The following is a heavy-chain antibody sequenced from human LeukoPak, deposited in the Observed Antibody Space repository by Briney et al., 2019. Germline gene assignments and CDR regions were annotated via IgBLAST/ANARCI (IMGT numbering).Heavy chain of an antibody. Sequence: SQTLSLTCTVSGGSISSGGYYWNWIRQHPGKGLEWIGYISYSGSTYYNPSLKSRVTISVDTSKNQFSLKLSSVTAADTAVYYCARVEQSENRVDYWGQGTLVTVSS. J-gene: IGHJ4*02. CDR1: GGSISSGGYY. V-gene: IGHV4-31*03. CDR3: ARVEQSENRVDY. CDR2: ISYSGST. D-gene: IGHD1/OR15-1a*01.